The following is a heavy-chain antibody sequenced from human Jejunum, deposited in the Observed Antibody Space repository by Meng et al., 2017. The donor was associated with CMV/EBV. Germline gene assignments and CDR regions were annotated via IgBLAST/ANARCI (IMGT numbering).Heavy chain of an antibody. Sequence: CATSGFPFSTYHMTWVRQAPGKGLGWVSSITSSSTYIYYAASAKGRFTISRDNAKNSLYLQMNSLRADDTAVYYCARDYRRGDGSGWGQGTLVTVSS. J-gene: IGHJ4*02. CDR2: ITSSSTYI. CDR3: ARDYRRGDGSG. CDR1: GFPFSTYH. D-gene: IGHD2-21*02. V-gene: IGHV3-21*01.